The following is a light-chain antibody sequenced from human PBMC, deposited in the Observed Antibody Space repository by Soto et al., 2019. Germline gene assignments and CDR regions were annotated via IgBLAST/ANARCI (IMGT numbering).Light chain of an antibody. J-gene: IGKJ1*01. Sequence: ENVLTQSPATLSLSPGERATLSCRASQSISTYVAWYQQTPGQAPRLLIYDTSKRATGIPDRFSGSGSGSAFTLTIHSIEPEDFAVYFCQQRSNWPYGWTFGQGTKLEIK. CDR1: QSISTY. V-gene: IGKV3-11*01. CDR3: QQRSNWPYGWT. CDR2: DTS.